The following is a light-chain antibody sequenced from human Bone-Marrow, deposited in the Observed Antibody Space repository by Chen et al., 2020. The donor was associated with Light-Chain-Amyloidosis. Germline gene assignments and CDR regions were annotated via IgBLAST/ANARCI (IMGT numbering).Light chain of an antibody. CDR2: GDF. CDR1: NSDVGNDNL. Sequence: QSALTQPALLVGVPWEVITIPCTSSNSDVGNDNLVSWYQHHPGKAPKLLIYGDFKRPSGVSNRFSGSKSGNTASLTISGLQNEDEAHYHCCAYTGSSTWVFGGGTKLTVL. V-gene: IGLV2-23*01. J-gene: IGLJ3*02. CDR3: CAYTGSSTWV.